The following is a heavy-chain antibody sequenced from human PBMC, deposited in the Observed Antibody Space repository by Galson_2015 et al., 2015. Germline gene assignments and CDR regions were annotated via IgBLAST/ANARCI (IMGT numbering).Heavy chain of an antibody. V-gene: IGHV4-4*08. CDR1: GGSFSNYY. Sequence: ETLSLTCTVSGGSFSNYYWSWIRQPPGKGLEWLGHISNSGTSNYNPSLKSRAPISLDTSQNQFSLKLISVTAADTAVYFCAGFYGSGSHTWFDPWGQGTLVTVSS. J-gene: IGHJ5*02. CDR2: ISNSGTS. D-gene: IGHD3-10*01. CDR3: AGFYGSGSHTWFDP.